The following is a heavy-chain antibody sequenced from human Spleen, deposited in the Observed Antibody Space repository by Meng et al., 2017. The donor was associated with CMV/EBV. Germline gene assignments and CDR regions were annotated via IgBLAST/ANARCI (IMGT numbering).Heavy chain of an antibody. CDR2: ISGSDNAI. J-gene: IGHJ4*02. D-gene: IGHD3-22*01. Sequence: LSLTCAASGFTFSDYYMSWIRQAPGKGLEWLSYISGSDNAIYYADSVKGRFTISRDNAKNSLYLQMNSLRDEDTAVYYCARTTFPYDSFDYWGQGTLVTVSS. CDR3: ARTTFPYDSFDY. CDR1: GFTFSDYY. V-gene: IGHV3-11*01.